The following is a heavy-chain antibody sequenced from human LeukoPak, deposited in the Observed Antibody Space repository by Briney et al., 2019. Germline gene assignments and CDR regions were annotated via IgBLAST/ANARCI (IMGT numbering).Heavy chain of an antibody. Sequence: SGGSLRLSCAVSGFTFDDYAMHWVRQAPGKGLEWVSGISWKSDTIAYADSVRGRFIISRDNAKNSLYLQMNSLRAEDTALYYCAKCNSHGVGPTDYWGQGTLVTVSS. CDR3: AKCNSHGVGPTDY. D-gene: IGHD1-26*01. CDR1: GFTFDDYA. V-gene: IGHV3-9*01. J-gene: IGHJ4*02. CDR2: ISWKSDTI.